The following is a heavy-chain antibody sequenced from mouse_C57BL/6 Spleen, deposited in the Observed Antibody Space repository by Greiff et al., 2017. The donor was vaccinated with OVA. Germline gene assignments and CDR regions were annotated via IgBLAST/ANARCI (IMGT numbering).Heavy chain of an antibody. CDR2: INPYNGGT. Sequence: VQLQQSGPVLVKPGASVKMSCKASGYTFTDYYMNWVKQSHGKSLEWIGVINPYNGGTSYNPKFKGKATLTVDKSSSTAYMELNSLTSEDSAVYYCARGTSSGLYYFDYWGQGTTLTVSS. CDR1: GYTFTDYY. CDR3: ARGTSSGLYYFDY. V-gene: IGHV1-19*01. J-gene: IGHJ2*01. D-gene: IGHD3-2*02.